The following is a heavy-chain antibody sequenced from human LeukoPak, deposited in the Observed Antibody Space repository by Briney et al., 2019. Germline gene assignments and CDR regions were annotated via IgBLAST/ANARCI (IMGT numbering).Heavy chain of an antibody. J-gene: IGHJ6*02. V-gene: IGHV3-20*04. CDR2: INWNGGST. CDR1: GFTFDDYG. Sequence: GGSLRLSCAASGFTFDDYGMSWVRQPPGKGVEWVSGINWNGGSTGYADSVKGRFTVSRDNAKNSLYLQMNSLRAEDTALYYCARAPGYYYYYGMDVWGQGTTVTVSS. CDR3: ARAPGYYYYYGMDV.